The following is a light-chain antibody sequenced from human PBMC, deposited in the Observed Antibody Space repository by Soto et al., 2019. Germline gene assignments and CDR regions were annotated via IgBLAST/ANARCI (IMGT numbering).Light chain of an antibody. V-gene: IGLV2-14*03. J-gene: IGLJ2*01. CDR3: SSYTSSTTVV. Sequence: QSALTQPASVSGSPGQSITISCTGTSSDVGGYNYVSWYQQHSGKAPKLMIYDVSYRPSGVSNRFSGSKSGNTASLTISGLQAEDEADYYCSSYTSSTTVVFGGGTKRTVL. CDR2: DVS. CDR1: SSDVGGYNY.